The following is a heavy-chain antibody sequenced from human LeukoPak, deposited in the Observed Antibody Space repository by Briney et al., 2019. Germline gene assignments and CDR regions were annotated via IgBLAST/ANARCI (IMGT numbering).Heavy chain of an antibody. V-gene: IGHV3-33*01. J-gene: IGHJ4*02. CDR2: IWYDGSNN. CDR1: GFNFGAYA. CDR3: ARQMGNAGWYFDY. Sequence: GRSLRLSCAASGFNFGAYAMHWGRQAPGKGLEWVAVIWYDGSNNYHADSLKDRFTISRDNSKNTLYLQINSLRAEDTAVYYCARQMGNAGWYFDYWGQGALVTVSS. D-gene: IGHD6-19*01.